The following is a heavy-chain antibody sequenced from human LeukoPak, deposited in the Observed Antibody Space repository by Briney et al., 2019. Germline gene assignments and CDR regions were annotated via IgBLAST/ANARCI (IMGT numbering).Heavy chain of an antibody. D-gene: IGHD6-13*01. J-gene: IGHJ2*01. CDR1: GGSFSGYY. CDR3: ARVYYSSSYDYWYFDL. Sequence: KPSETLSLTCAVYGGSFSGYYWSWIRQPPGKGLEWIGYIYHSGSTNYNPSLKSRVTISVDTSKNQFSLKLTSVTAADTAVYYCARVYYSSSYDYWYFDLWGRGTLVTVSS. CDR2: IYHSGST. V-gene: IGHV4-34*01.